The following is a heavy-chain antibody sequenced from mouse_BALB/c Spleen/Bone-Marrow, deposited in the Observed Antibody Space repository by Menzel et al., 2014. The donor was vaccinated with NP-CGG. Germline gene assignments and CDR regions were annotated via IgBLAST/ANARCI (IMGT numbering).Heavy chain of an antibody. V-gene: IGHV1-62-2*01. J-gene: IGHJ2*01. D-gene: IGHD1-1*01. CDR1: GYTFTDYI. Sequence: LMESGAELVKPGASVKLSCKASGYTFTDYIIHWVKQRSGQGLEWIGWFYPGNGNIKFSEKFNDKATLTADKSSSTVYMELSRLTSEDSAVYFCARHFYGTSYFDYWGQGTTLTVSS. CDR3: ARHFYGTSYFDY. CDR2: FYPGNGNI.